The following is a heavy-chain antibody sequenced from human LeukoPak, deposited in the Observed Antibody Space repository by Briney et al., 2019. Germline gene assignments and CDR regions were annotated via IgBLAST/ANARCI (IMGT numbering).Heavy chain of an antibody. D-gene: IGHD6-13*01. CDR3: ATGTGMVPGYYYYYGMDV. CDR1: GGSISSSSYY. J-gene: IGHJ6*02. V-gene: IGHV4-39*01. Sequence: PSETLSLTCTVSGGSISSSSYYWGWIRQPPGKGLEWIGSIYYSGSTYYNPSLKSRVTISVDTSKNQFSLKLSSVTAADTAVYYCATGTGMVPGYYYYYGMDVWGQGTTVTVSS. CDR2: IYYSGST.